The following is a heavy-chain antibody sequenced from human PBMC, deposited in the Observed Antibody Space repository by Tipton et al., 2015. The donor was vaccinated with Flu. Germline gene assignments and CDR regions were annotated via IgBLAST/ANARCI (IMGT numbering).Heavy chain of an antibody. CDR3: ARGMNTGLVDV. D-gene: IGHD1-14*01. Sequence: LSLTCVPSGFTFSSSYMNWVRQAPGKGLEWVSLIYRDGTTYYADSVKGRFTVSRDNSQNTLYLQMGSLRTDDVAVYYCARGMNTGLVDVWGQGTTVTVSS. J-gene: IGHJ6*02. CDR2: IYRDGTT. CDR1: GFTFSSSY. V-gene: IGHV3-66*02.